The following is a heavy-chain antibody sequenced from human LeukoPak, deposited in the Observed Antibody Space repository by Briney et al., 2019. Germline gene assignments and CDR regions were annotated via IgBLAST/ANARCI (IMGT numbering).Heavy chain of an antibody. CDR3: ASPLHDYGDY. CDR1: GFTFSSYA. D-gene: IGHD4-11*01. CDR2: ISYDGSNK. V-gene: IGHV3-30-3*01. Sequence: GGSLRLSCAASGFTFSSYAMHWVRQAPGKGLEWVAVISYDGSNKYYADSVKGRFTISRDNSKNTLYLQMNSLRAEDTAVYYWASPLHDYGDYWGKGPLVTVSS. J-gene: IGHJ4*02.